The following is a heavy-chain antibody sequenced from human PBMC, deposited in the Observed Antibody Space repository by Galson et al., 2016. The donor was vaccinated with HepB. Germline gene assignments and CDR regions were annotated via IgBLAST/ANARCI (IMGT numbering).Heavy chain of an antibody. CDR3: CRGVFGVAPR. D-gene: IGHD3-3*01. Sequence: LRLSCAGSGFTFGDYAMSWFRQAPGKGLEWVSLIRSKAYGGATHYAASVKGRFIISRDDSESIAYLQMNSLKTEDTAVYYCCRGVFGVAPRWGQGTLVTVSS. J-gene: IGHJ4*02. CDR1: GFTFGDYA. CDR2: IRSKAYGGAT. V-gene: IGHV3-49*03.